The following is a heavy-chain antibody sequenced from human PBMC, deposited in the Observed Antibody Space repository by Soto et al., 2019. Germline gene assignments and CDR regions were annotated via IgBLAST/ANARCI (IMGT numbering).Heavy chain of an antibody. CDR3: ASGRLGIAAAGDDAFDI. V-gene: IGHV1-46*01. Sequence: GASVKVSCKASGYTFTSYSMHWVRQAPGQGLEWMGIINPSGGSTSYAQKFQGRVTMTRDTSTSTVYMELSSLRSEDTAVYYCASGRLGIAAAGDDAFDIWGQGTMVTVSS. CDR1: GYTFTSYS. CDR2: INPSGGST. D-gene: IGHD6-13*01. J-gene: IGHJ3*02.